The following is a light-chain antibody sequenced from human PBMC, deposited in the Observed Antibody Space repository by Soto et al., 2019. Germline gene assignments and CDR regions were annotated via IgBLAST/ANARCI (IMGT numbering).Light chain of an antibody. CDR2: GAS. V-gene: IGKV3-15*01. J-gene: IGKJ5*01. CDR1: QSVSGH. CDR3: QQYKNWPL. Sequence: EIVSTQSPATLSVSPGERVTLSFRASQSVSGHLAWYQQKPGQAPRLLISGASYRATGIPARFSGSGSGTEFTLTISNLQSEDFAVYYCQQYKNWPLFGQGTRLEIK.